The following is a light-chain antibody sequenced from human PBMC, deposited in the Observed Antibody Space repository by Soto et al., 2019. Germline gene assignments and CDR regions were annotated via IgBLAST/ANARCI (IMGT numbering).Light chain of an antibody. CDR2: SNN. Sequence: QSVLTQPPSASGTPGQRVTISCSGSSSNIGSNTVNWYQQLPGTAPKLLIYSNNQQPSGVPDRFSGSNSATSASLAISGRQSEDEADYYCAAWDNSLNAPVFGGGTKLTVL. V-gene: IGLV1-44*01. J-gene: IGLJ2*01. CDR1: SSNIGSNT. CDR3: AAWDNSLNAPV.